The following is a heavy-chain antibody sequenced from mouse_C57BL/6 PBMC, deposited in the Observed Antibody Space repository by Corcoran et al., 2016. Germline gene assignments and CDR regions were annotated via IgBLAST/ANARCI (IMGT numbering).Heavy chain of an antibody. J-gene: IGHJ2*01. D-gene: IGHD1-1*01. V-gene: IGHV1-75*01. Sequence: QVQLQQSGPELVKPGASVKISCKASGYTFTDYYINWVKQRPGQGLEWIGWIYPGDGDTNYNGKFKGKATLTADQSSSTAYMQLSSLTSEDSAVYFCARWGYVSSADYWGQGTTLTVSS. CDR3: ARWGYVSSADY. CDR2: IYPGDGDT. CDR1: GYTFTDYY.